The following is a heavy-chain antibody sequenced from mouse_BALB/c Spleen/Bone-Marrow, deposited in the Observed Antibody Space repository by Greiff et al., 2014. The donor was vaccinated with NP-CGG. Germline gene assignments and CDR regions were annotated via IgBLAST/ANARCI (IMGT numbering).Heavy chain of an antibody. J-gene: IGHJ2*01. V-gene: IGHV4-1*02. CDR3: ARQGYYGYSDY. CDR2: INPDSSTI. CDR1: GFDFSRYW. Sequence: EVKLMESGSGLVQPGGSLKLSCAASGFDFSRYWMSWVRQAPGKGLEWIGEINPDSSTINYTPSLKDKFIISRDNAKNTLFLQMSKVRSEDTALYYCARQGYYGYSDYWGQGTTLTVSS. D-gene: IGHD1-1*01.